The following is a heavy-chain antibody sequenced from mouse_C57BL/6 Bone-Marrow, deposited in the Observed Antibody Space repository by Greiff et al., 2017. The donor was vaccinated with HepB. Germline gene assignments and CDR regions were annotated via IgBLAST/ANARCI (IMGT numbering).Heavy chain of an antibody. CDR2: IYHGDGDT. Sequence: QVQLQQSGAELVKPGASVKISCKASGYAFSSYWMNWVKQRPGKGLEWIGQIYHGDGDTNYNGKFKGKATLTAAKYSTTAYMQLSSLTSEDSAVYFCARGGTGFYAMDYWGQGTSVTVSS. J-gene: IGHJ4*01. V-gene: IGHV1-80*01. D-gene: IGHD4-1*01. CDR1: GYAFSSYW. CDR3: ARGGTGFYAMDY.